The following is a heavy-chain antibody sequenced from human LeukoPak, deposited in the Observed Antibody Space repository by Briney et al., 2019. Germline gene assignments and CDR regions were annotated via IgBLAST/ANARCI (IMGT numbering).Heavy chain of an antibody. J-gene: IGHJ6*03. Sequence: PGGSLRLSCAASGFTFSSYEMNWVRQAPGKGLEWVSYISSSGSTIYYADSVKGRFTISRDNAKNSLYLQMNSLRAEDTAVYYCARGGDSGSYWGSYYYYYMDVWGKGTTVTVSS. CDR1: GFTFSSYE. CDR3: ARGGDSGSYWGSYYYYYMDV. CDR2: ISSSGSTI. V-gene: IGHV3-48*03. D-gene: IGHD1-26*01.